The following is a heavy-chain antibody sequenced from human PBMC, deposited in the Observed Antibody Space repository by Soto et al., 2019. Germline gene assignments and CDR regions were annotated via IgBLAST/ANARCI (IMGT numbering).Heavy chain of an antibody. CDR1: GFPFSSDW. Sequence: EVQLVESGGGLVQPGGSLRLSRAASGFPFSSDWMSWVRQSTGKVLEWVANIKKDRSELYYVESVKGRCTISRDNAKSSLYLQMNSLRAEDSAMYHSVRDIIASGAMDGWGPVTTVSVSS. CDR2: IKKDRSEL. CDR3: VRDIIASGAMDG. D-gene: IGHD3-10*01. V-gene: IGHV3-7*04. J-gene: IGHJ6*02.